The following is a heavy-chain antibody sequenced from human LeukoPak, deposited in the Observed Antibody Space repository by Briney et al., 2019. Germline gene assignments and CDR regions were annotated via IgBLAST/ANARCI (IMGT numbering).Heavy chain of an antibody. V-gene: IGHV3-48*03. CDR2: ISSSGSTI. CDR3: ARFPDIVVVPAAPIYYYYGMDV. Sequence: QPGGSLRLSCAASGFTFSSYEMNWVRQAPGKGLEWVSYISSSGSTIYYADSVKGRFAISRDNAKNSLYLQMNSLRAEDTAVYYCARFPDIVVVPAAPIYYYYGMDVWGKGTTVTVSS. CDR1: GFTFSSYE. J-gene: IGHJ6*04. D-gene: IGHD2-2*01.